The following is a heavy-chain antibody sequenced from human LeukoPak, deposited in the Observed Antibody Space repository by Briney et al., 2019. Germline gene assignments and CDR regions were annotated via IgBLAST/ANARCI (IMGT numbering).Heavy chain of an antibody. V-gene: IGHV4-34*01. CDR1: GGSFSGYY. Sequence: PSETLSLTCAVYGGSFSGYYWSWIRQPPGKGLERVGEINHSGSTNYNPSIKSRVTISLDTSKIQFSLNLTSVTAADTAVYYCARLYIGGYSRSTNYNWFDPWGQGTLVTVSS. D-gene: IGHD6-13*01. CDR3: ARLYIGGYSRSTNYNWFDP. J-gene: IGHJ5*02. CDR2: INHSGST.